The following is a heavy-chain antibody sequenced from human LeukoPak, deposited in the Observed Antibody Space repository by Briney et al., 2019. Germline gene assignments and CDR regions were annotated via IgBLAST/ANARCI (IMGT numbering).Heavy chain of an antibody. CDR3: ARDQYDTWSRRGNYDS. V-gene: IGHV3-7*03. J-gene: IGHJ4*02. CDR2: IKLDGSEK. D-gene: IGHD3-3*01. Sequence: GGSLRLSCAASGFTGSNNYVSWVRQAPGKGLEWVANIKLDGSEKNYVDSVKGRFTISRDNTKNSLYLQMNSLRAEDTAVFYCARDQYDTWSRRGNYDSWGQGTLVIVSS. CDR1: GFTGSNNY.